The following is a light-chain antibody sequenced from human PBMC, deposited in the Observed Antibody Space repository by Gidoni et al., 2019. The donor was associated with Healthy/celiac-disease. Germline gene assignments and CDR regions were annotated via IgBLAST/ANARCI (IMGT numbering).Light chain of an antibody. Sequence: EIVLTQSPGALSLSPGERATLSCRASQSVGSNYLAWYQQKPGQAPRLLIYDTSSSATGIPDRFSGSGSATDFTLTISRLEPEDFAVYFCQQYGSSPYTFGQXTKLEIK. CDR3: QQYGSSPYT. CDR2: DTS. V-gene: IGKV3-20*01. CDR1: QSVGSNY. J-gene: IGKJ2*01.